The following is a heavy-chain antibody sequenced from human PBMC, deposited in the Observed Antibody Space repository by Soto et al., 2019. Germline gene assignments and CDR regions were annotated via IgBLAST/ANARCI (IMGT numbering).Heavy chain of an antibody. CDR1: GFTFSSYG. V-gene: IGHV3-33*01. J-gene: IGHJ5*02. Sequence: QVQLVESGGGVVQPGRSLRLSCAASGFTFSSYGMHWVRQAPGKGLEWVAVIWYDGSNKYYADSVKGRFTISRDNSKNTLYLQMNSLRAEDTAVYYCARGLDILTGYYTDYAGWFDPWGQGTLVTVSS. CDR2: IWYDGSNK. D-gene: IGHD3-9*01. CDR3: ARGLDILTGYYTDYAGWFDP.